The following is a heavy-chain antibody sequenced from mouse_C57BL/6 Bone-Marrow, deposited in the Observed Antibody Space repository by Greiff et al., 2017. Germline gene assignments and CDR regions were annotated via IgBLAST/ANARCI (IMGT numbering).Heavy chain of an antibody. CDR3: ARGDMGYSNYWYFDV. CDR2: IDPNSGGT. CDR1: GYTFTSYW. J-gene: IGHJ1*03. D-gene: IGHD2-5*01. Sequence: VQLQQSGAELVKPGASVKLSCKASGYTFTSYWMHWVKQRPGRGLEWIGRIDPNSGGTKYNEKFKSKATLTVDKPSSTAYMQLSSLTSEDSAVYYCARGDMGYSNYWYFDVWGTGTTLTVSS. V-gene: IGHV1-72*01.